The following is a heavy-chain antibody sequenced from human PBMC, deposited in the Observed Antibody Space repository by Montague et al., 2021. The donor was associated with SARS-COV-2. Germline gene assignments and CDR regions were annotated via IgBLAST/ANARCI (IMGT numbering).Heavy chain of an antibody. D-gene: IGHD4-11*01. Sequence: SLRLSCAASGFTFSSYAIHWVRQAPDKGLEWVAVISYDGSNKYYADFVRGRFTISRDTSKNTLFLQMNSLRAEDTAVYYCARDPLVTTQRGYFDYWGQGTLVTVSS. CDR1: GFTFSSYA. CDR2: ISYDGSNK. V-gene: IGHV3-30*04. CDR3: ARDPLVTTQRGYFDY. J-gene: IGHJ4*02.